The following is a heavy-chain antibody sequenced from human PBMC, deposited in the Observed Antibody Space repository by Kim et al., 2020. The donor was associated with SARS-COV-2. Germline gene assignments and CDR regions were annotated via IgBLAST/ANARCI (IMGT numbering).Heavy chain of an antibody. Sequence: SETLSLTCTVSGGSISSSSYYWGWIRQPPGKGLEWIGSIYYSGSTYYNPSLKSRVTISVDTSKNQFSLKLSSVTAADTAVYYCARLHCSSTSCYIHDPWGQGTLVTVSS. CDR3: ARLHCSSTSCYIHDP. V-gene: IGHV4-39*01. J-gene: IGHJ5*02. CDR1: GGSISSSSYY. CDR2: IYYSGST. D-gene: IGHD2-2*02.